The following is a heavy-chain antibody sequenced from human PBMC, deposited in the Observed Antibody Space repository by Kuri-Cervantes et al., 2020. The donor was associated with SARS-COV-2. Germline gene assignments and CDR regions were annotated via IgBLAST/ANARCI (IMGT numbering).Heavy chain of an antibody. V-gene: IGHV3-21*01. D-gene: IGHD2-2*01. CDR2: ISSSSSYI. Sequence: GESLKISCPTSGFIFSDYSMNWVRQAPGKGLEWVSSISSSSSYIYYADSVKGRFTISRDNAKNSLYLQMNSLRAEDTAVYYCARRRSGYCSSTSCYENYYYYYGMDVWGQGTTVTVSS. CDR3: ARRRSGYCSSTSCYENYYYYYGMDV. CDR1: GFIFSDYS. J-gene: IGHJ6*02.